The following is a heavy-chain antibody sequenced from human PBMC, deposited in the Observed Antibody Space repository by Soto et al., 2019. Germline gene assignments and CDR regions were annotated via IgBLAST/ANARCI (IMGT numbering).Heavy chain of an antibody. J-gene: IGHJ3*02. CDR1: GFTFSNAW. V-gene: IGHV3-15*07. CDR3: TTDPNLHTYSSSWDNWVDAFDI. Sequence: PGGSLRLSCAASGFTFSNAWMNWVRQAPGKGLEWVGRIKSKTDGGTTDYAAPVKGRFTISRDDSKNTLYLQMNSLKTEDTAVYYCTTDPNLHTYSSSWDNWVDAFDIWGQGTMVTVSS. D-gene: IGHD6-13*01. CDR2: IKSKTDGGTT.